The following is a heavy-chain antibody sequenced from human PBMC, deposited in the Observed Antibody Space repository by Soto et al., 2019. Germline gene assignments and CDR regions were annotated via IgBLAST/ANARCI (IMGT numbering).Heavy chain of an antibody. CDR1: GGSISSGGYY. D-gene: IGHD3-3*01. CDR3: ARVSIFGVVIYN. V-gene: IGHV4-31*03. J-gene: IGHJ4*02. Sequence: QVQLQESGPGLVKPSQTLSLTCTVSGGSISSGGYYWSWIRQHPGKGLEWIGYIYYSGSTYYNPSLQSRVTISVDTSRTQFALNLSSVTAADTAVYYCARVSIFGVVIYNWGQGTLVTVSS. CDR2: IYYSGST.